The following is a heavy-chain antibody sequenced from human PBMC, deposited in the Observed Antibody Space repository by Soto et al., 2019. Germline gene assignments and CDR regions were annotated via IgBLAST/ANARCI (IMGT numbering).Heavy chain of an antibody. V-gene: IGHV4-4*02. J-gene: IGHJ4*02. CDR3: ARYNAASGTYYFDY. D-gene: IGHD6-13*01. Sequence: SETLSLTCTVSGGSISTYWWSWVRQPPGKGPEWIGEINHRGSANYNPSLKSRVTMSLDISKSQFSLRLTSVTAADTAVYFCARYNAASGTYYFDYWGRGALVTVSS. CDR1: GGSISTYW. CDR2: INHRGSA.